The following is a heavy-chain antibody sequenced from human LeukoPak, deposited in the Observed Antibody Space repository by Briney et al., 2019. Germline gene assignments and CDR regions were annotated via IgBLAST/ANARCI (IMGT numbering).Heavy chain of an antibody. J-gene: IGHJ4*02. CDR3: ARGGYSYGSDY. V-gene: IGHV4-31*03. D-gene: IGHD5-18*01. CDR1: GGSISSGGYY. CDR2: IYYSGST. Sequence: SETLSLTCTVSGGSISSGGYYWSWIRQHPGKGLEWIGYIYYSGSTYYNPSLKSRVTISVDTPKNQFSLKLSSVTAADTAVYYCARGGYSYGSDYWGQGTLVTVSS.